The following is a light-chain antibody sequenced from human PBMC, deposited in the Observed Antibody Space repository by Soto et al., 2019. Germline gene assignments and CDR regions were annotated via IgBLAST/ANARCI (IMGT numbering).Light chain of an antibody. Sequence: SALTQPASVSGSPGQSITISCTGTSSDVGSYNLVSWYQQHPGKAPKLMIYEVTQRPSGVANRFSGSKSGNTASLTISGLQAEDEADYYCCSYAPSSTHVFGPGTKVTVL. CDR1: SSDVGSYNL. J-gene: IGLJ1*01. CDR3: CSYAPSSTHV. V-gene: IGLV2-23*02. CDR2: EVT.